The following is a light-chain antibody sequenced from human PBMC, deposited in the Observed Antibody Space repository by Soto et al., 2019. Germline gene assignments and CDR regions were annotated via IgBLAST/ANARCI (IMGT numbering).Light chain of an antibody. CDR1: GSNIVSNY. CDR3: GTWDTSLSAGV. V-gene: IGLV1-51*01. Sequence: QSVLTPPPSVSAAPGQKVTISCSGSGSNIVSNYVSWYQQLPGTAPKLLIYDNNKRPSGIPDRFSGSKSGTSATLGITGLQTGDEADYYCGTWDTSLSAGVFGGGTQLTVL. J-gene: IGLJ7*01. CDR2: DNN.